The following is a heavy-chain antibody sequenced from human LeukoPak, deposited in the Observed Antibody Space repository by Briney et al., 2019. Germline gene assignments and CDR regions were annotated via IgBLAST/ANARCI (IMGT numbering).Heavy chain of an antibody. V-gene: IGHV3-74*01. Sequence: PGGSLRLSCAASGFTFSRNWMHWVRQAPGKGLVWVSRINGDGSSTNYADSVKGRFTISRDNAKNTLSLRMNSLRAEDTAVYYCVRTIGTTVFDYWGQGNLVTVSS. CDR2: INGDGSST. J-gene: IGHJ4*02. D-gene: IGHD1-1*01. CDR3: VRTIGTTVFDY. CDR1: GFTFSRNW.